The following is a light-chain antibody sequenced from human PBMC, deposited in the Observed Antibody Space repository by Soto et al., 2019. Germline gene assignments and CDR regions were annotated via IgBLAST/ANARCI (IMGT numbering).Light chain of an antibody. V-gene: IGLV2-14*01. J-gene: IGLJ2*01. Sequence: QSGLTQPASVSGSPGQSITISCTGTSSDVGYNYVSWYQQHPGKAPKLVIFEVTYRPSGVSNRFSVSKSGNTASLTISGLQAADEADYYCSSYTRQNTRIFGGGTKLTVL. CDR3: SSYTRQNTRI. CDR2: EVT. CDR1: SSDVGYNY.